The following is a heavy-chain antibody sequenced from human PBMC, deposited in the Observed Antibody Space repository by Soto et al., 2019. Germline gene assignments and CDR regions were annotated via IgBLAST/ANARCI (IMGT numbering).Heavy chain of an antibody. Sequence: SETLSLTCTVSGGSISSSSYYWGWIRQPPGKGLEWIGSIYYSGSTYYNPSLKSRVTISVDTSKNQFSLKLSSVTAADTAVYYCASRSREYSGYDWYYFDYWGQGTLVTVSS. CDR1: GGSISSSSYY. D-gene: IGHD5-12*01. CDR2: IYYSGST. J-gene: IGHJ4*02. CDR3: ASRSREYSGYDWYYFDY. V-gene: IGHV4-39*01.